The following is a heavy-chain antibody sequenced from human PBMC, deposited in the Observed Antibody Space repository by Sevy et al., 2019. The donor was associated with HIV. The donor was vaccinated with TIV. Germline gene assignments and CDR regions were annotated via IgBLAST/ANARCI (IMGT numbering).Heavy chain of an antibody. CDR2: IYYSGST. D-gene: IGHD6-19*01. J-gene: IGHJ5*02. CDR1: GGSISSYY. CDR3: ARDEGYRGGSFDP. V-gene: IGHV4-59*13. Sequence: SETLSLTCTVSGGSISSYYWSWIRQPPGKGLEWIGYIYYSGSTNYNPSLKSRVTISVDTSKNQFSLKLSSVTAADTAVYYCARDEGYRGGSFDPWGQGTLVTVSS.